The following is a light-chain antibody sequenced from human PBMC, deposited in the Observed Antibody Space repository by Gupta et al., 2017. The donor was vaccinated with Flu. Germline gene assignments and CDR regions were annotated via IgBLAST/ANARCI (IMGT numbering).Light chain of an antibody. V-gene: IGKV1-5*03. J-gene: IGKJ1*01. CDR2: QAC. CDR3: QQDHIFWT. Sequence: SPSTLSASVGDRVTSTCRDSQSISSSLEWYQQKPGKAPKLLIYQACKVQSGVPSRFSGSGYGTEFTLTSSSRQPDDFATYYCQQDHIFWTFGQGTMVEF. CDR1: QSISSS.